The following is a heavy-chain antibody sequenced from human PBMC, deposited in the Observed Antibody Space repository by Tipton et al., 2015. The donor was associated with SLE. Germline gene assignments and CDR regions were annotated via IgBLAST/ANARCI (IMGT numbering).Heavy chain of an antibody. CDR2: ISNSGST. V-gene: IGHV4-59*01. Sequence: TLSLTCTVSGTSISSYYWSWIRQPPGRELEWIGYISNSGSTNYNPSLKSRVTISGDTSKNQFSLKLSSVTAADTAVYFCARSTTTMNLPRFDFWGLGTLVTVSS. J-gene: IGHJ4*02. CDR1: GTSISSYY. CDR3: ARSTTTMNLPRFDF. D-gene: IGHD4-17*01.